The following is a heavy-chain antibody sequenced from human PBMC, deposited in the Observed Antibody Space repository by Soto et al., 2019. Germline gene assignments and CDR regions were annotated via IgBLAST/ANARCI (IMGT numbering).Heavy chain of an antibody. V-gene: IGHV4-59*08. CDR1: GGSISSYY. D-gene: IGHD2-8*01. CDR2: IYYSGST. CDR3: ARLGLSTRTNGVCLAPWFDP. Sequence: SETLSLTCTVSGGSISSYYWSWIRQPPGKGLEWIGYIYYSGSTNYNPSLKSRVTISVDTSKNQFSLKLSSVTAADTAVYYCARLGLSTRTNGVCLAPWFDPWGQGTLVTVS. J-gene: IGHJ5*02.